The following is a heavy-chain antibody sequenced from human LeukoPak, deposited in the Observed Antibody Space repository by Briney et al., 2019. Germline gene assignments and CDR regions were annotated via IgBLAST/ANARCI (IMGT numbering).Heavy chain of an antibody. J-gene: IGHJ5*02. V-gene: IGHV4-59*12. CDR1: GGSISSYY. CDR3: AGEGLTNWFDP. CDR2: IYYSGST. Sequence: SETLSLTCTVSGGSISSYYWSWIRQPPGKGLEWIGYIYYSGSTNYNPSLKSRVTISVDRSKNQFSLKLSSVTAADTAVYYCAGEGLTNWFDPWGQGTLVTVSS.